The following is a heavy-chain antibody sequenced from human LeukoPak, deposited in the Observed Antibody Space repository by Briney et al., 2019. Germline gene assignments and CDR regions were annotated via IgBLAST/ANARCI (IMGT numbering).Heavy chain of an antibody. CDR1: GGSISSSSYY. Sequence: SETLSLTCTVSGGSISSSSYYWGWIRPPPGKGLEWIGSIYYSGSTYYNPSLKSRATISVDTSKNQFSLKLSSVTAADTAVYYCAEAYSSSWYYFDYWGQGTLVTVSS. D-gene: IGHD6-13*01. V-gene: IGHV4-39*01. CDR3: AEAYSSSWYYFDY. CDR2: IYYSGST. J-gene: IGHJ4*02.